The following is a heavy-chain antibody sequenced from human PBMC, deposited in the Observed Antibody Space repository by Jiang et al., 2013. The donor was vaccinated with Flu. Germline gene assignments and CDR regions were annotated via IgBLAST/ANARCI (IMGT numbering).Heavy chain of an antibody. D-gene: IGHD3-10*01. CDR3: TTDPQTELYYYGSGSWLKIRNWFDP. V-gene: IGHV3-15*07. Sequence: RLSCAASGFTFSNAWMNWVRQAPGKGLEWVGRIKSKTDGGTTDYAAPVKGRFTISRDDSKNTLYLQMNSLKTEDTAVYYCTTDPQTELYYYGSGSWLKIRNWFDPWGQGTLVTVSS. CDR2: IKSKTDGGTT. CDR1: GFTFSNAW. J-gene: IGHJ5*02.